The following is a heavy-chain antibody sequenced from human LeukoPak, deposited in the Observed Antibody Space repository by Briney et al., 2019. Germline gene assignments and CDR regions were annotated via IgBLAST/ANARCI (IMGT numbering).Heavy chain of an antibody. D-gene: IGHD3-3*01. CDR1: GFTFSSYV. J-gene: IGHJ4*02. V-gene: IGHV3-23*01. CDR2: ISGSGGST. Sequence: PGGALRLSCAACGFTFSSYVMSWVRQAPGKGVEGVSAISGSGGSTYYADSVKGRVTISRDNSKNTLYLQMNSLRAEDKAVYYCAKGETYDFWSGYSQLNYWGQGTLVTVSS. CDR3: AKGETYDFWSGYSQLNY.